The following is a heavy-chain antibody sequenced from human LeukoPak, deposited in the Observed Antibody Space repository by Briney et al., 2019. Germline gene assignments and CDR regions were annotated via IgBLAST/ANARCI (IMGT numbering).Heavy chain of an antibody. CDR2: IYYSGST. V-gene: IGHV4-34*01. Sequence: SETLSLTCAVYGGSFSGYYWSWILQPPGKGLEWIGSIYYSGSTYYNPSLKSRVTISVDTSKNQFSLKLNSVTATDTAVYYCARLYYGSGSYYTPGWFDPWGQGTLVTVSS. D-gene: IGHD3-10*01. J-gene: IGHJ5*02. CDR1: GGSFSGYY. CDR3: ARLYYGSGSYYTPGWFDP.